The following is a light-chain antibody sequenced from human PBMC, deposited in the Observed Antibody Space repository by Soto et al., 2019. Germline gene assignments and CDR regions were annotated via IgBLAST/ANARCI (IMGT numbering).Light chain of an antibody. CDR2: VAS. V-gene: IGKV3-20*01. J-gene: IGKJ1*01. Sequence: EIVLTQSPGTLSLSPGERATLSCRASQSVSSSYLAWYRQKPGQAPRLLIYVASSMATGIPERFSGSGFGTDFTLTISGLEPEDFAVYYCQQYGNSPVTFGQGTRVGIK. CDR1: QSVSSSY. CDR3: QQYGNSPVT.